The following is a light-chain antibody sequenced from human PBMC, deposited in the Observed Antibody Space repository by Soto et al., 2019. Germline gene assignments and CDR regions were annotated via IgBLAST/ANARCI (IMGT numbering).Light chain of an antibody. V-gene: IGLV2-14*01. Sequence: QSALTQPASVSGSPGQSITISCTGTSTDVGAYTYVSWYQQHPGKAPKLMIFEVSDRPSGVSNRFSGSKSGNTASLTISGLPDEDEADYYRSSYTTSNSLVFGGGTQLTVL. CDR1: STDVGAYTY. J-gene: IGLJ2*01. CDR2: EVS. CDR3: SSYTTSNSLV.